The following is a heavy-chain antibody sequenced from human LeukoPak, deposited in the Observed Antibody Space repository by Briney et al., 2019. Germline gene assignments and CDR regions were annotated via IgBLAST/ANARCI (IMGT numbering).Heavy chain of an antibody. D-gene: IGHD3-3*01. CDR2: INPSGGST. V-gene: IGHV1-46*01. J-gene: IGHJ6*02. Sequence: GASVKVSCKASGYTFTSYYMHWVRQAPGQGLEWMGIINPSGGSTSYAQKFQGRVTMTRDASTSTVYMELSSLRSEDTAVYYCAREVRFLNGMDVWGQGTTVTVSS. CDR1: GYTFTSYY. CDR3: AREVRFLNGMDV.